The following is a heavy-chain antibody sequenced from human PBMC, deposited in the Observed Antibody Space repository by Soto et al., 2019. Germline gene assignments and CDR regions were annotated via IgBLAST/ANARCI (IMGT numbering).Heavy chain of an antibody. Sequence: QITLKESGPTLVKPTQTLTLTCTFSGFSLSTSGVGVGWIRQPPGKALEWLALIYWDDDKRYSPSLKSRLTIPKDTSQNPVVLTMTNIDPVDTATYYCAHTPPPRAAISFDYWGQGTLVTVSS. CDR3: AHTPPPRAAISFDY. J-gene: IGHJ4*02. CDR2: IYWDDDK. D-gene: IGHD2-2*02. V-gene: IGHV2-5*02. CDR1: GFSLSTSGVG.